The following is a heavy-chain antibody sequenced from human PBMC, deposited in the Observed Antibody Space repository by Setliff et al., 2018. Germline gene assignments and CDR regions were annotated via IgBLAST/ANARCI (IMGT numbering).Heavy chain of an antibody. J-gene: IGHJ6*02. D-gene: IGHD7-27*01. V-gene: IGHV3-7*03. Sequence: GGSLRLSCAASGFTFSSYWMSWVRQAPGKGLEWVANIKQDGSEKYYVDAVKGRFTISRDNSKNTLYLQMNSLRAEDTAVYYCARAWGYYYGMDVWGQGTTVTVSS. CDR1: GFTFSSYW. CDR2: IKQDGSEK. CDR3: ARAWGYYYGMDV.